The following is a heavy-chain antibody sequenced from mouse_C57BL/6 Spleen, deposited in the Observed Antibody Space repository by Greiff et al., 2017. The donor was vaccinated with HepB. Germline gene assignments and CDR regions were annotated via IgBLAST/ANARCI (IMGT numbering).Heavy chain of an antibody. CDR2: IDPEDGEN. CDR1: GFNIKDYY. J-gene: IGHJ4*01. D-gene: IGHD2-4*01. Sequence: VQLQQSGAELVKPGASVKLSCTASGFNIKDYYMHWVKQRTEQGLEWIGRIDPEDGENKYAPKFPGKATITADTSSNTAYLQLSSLTSEDTAVYYCARYYDYGGSMDYWGQGTSVTVSS. V-gene: IGHV14-2*01. CDR3: ARYYDYGGSMDY.